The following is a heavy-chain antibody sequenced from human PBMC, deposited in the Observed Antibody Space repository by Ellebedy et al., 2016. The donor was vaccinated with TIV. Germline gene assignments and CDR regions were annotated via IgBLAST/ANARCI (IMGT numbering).Heavy chain of an antibody. D-gene: IGHD3-10*01. Sequence: GESLKISXAASGFTFSSYAMSWVRQAPGKGLEWVSAISGGATNTYYADSVKGRFTISRDNSKNTLYVQMDSPRTEDTAVYHCAKDRYGSGSYSTGMDVWGEGTTVTVSS. CDR2: ISGGATNT. J-gene: IGHJ6*04. CDR1: GFTFSSYA. CDR3: AKDRYGSGSYSTGMDV. V-gene: IGHV3-23*01.